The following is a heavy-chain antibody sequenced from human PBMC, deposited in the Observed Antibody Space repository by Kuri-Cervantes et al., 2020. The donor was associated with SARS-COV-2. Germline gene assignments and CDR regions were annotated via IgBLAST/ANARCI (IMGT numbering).Heavy chain of an antibody. CDR3: ARRGGYLPPDAFDI. J-gene: IGHJ3*02. V-gene: IGHV3-30*03. D-gene: IGHD3-16*02. Sequence: GESLKISCAASGFTFSNYGMHWVRQAPGKGLEWVAFISYDGSNKYYADSVKGRFTISRDNAKNSLYVQMNSLRAEDTAVYYCARRGGYLPPDAFDIWGQGTMVTVSS. CDR2: ISYDGSNK. CDR1: GFTFSNYG.